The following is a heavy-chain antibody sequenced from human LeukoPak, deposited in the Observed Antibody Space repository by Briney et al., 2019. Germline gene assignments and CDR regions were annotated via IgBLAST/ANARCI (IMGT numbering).Heavy chain of an antibody. CDR2: MSYDGGNK. D-gene: IGHD6-13*01. CDR3: AKKFPGIAAAGIDY. J-gene: IGHJ4*02. V-gene: IGHV3-30*18. CDR1: GFTFSSYG. Sequence: GRSLRLSCAASGFTFSSYGMHWVRQAPGKGLEWVAVMSYDGGNKYFADSVKGRFTISRDNSKNTLYLQMNSLRAEDTAMYYCAKKFPGIAAAGIDYWGQGTLVTVSS.